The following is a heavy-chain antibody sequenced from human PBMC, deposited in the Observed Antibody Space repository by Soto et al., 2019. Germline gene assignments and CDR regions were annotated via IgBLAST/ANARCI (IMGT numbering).Heavy chain of an antibody. V-gene: IGHV1-3*01. Sequence: ASVKVSCKASGYTFTSYAMHWVRQAPGQRLEWMGWINAGNGNTKYSQKFQGRVTITRDTSASTAYMELSSLRSEDTAVYYCARKGGVLLGACDIWGQGTMVTVS. J-gene: IGHJ3*02. CDR1: GYTFTSYA. CDR2: INAGNGNT. CDR3: ARKGGVLLGACDI. D-gene: IGHD3-10*01.